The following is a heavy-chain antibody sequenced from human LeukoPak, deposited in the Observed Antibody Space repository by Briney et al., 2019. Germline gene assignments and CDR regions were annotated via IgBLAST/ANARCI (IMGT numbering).Heavy chain of an antibody. D-gene: IGHD3/OR15-3a*01. CDR1: GYSFTSYW. Sequence: KVGESLKISCKASGYSFTSYWIGWVRQMPGKGLEWRGIIYPGDSDTRYSPSFQGQVTISADKSSTTAFLQWSSLKASDTAMYYCARYYFWTGSYFFDYWGQGTLVTVSS. CDR3: ARYYFWTGSYFFDY. V-gene: IGHV5-51*01. J-gene: IGHJ4*02. CDR2: IYPGDSDT.